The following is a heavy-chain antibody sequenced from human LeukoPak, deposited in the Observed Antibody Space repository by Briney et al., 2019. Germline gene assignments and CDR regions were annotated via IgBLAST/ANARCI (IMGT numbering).Heavy chain of an antibody. CDR1: GVTFSGYE. V-gene: IGHV3-48*03. CDR3: ARPYCSGGSCYPQSYYFDY. CDR2: ISSSGSTI. Sequence: GGSLRLSCAASGVTFSGYEMNWVRQAPGKGLDWVSYISSSGSTIYYADSVKGRFTISRDNAKNSLYLQMNSLRAEDTAVYYCARPYCSGGSCYPQSYYFDYWGQGTLVTVSS. J-gene: IGHJ4*02. D-gene: IGHD2-15*01.